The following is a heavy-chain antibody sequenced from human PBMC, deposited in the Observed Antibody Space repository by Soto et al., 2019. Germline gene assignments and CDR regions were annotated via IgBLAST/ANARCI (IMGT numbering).Heavy chain of an antibody. J-gene: IGHJ4*02. CDR1: GFTFDDYA. D-gene: IGHD5-18*01. Sequence: EVQLVESGGGLVQPGRSLRLSCAASGFTFDDYAMHWVRQAPGKGLEWVSGISWNSGSIGYADYVKGRFTISRDNAKNSLYLQMNSLRAEDTALYYCAKDRRGYSYGPFDYWGQGTLVTVS. CDR3: AKDRRGYSYGPFDY. V-gene: IGHV3-9*01. CDR2: ISWNSGSI.